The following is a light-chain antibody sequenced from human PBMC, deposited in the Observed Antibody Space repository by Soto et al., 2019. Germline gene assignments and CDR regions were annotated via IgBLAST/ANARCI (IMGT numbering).Light chain of an antibody. J-gene: IGKJ1*01. CDR2: AAS. V-gene: IGKV3-20*01. CDR3: QQYASFPVT. CDR1: QSVSSTY. Sequence: VLTQSPGTLSLSPGERATLSCRASQSVSSTYLTWYQQRPGQAPRVLIYAASSRATGIPDRFSGSGSGTDFTLTISRLEPEDFAVYYCQQYASFPVTFGQGTKVEI.